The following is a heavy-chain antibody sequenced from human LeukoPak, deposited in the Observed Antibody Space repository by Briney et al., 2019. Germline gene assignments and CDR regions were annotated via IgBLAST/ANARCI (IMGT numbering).Heavy chain of an antibody. Sequence: GGSLRLSCAASGFTFTGYYMHWVRQAPGQGLEWMGWINPNSGGTNYAQKFQGRVTMTRDTSISTAYMELSRLRSDDTAVYYCARGAFVRYYYYYMDVWGKGTTVTVSS. J-gene: IGHJ6*03. V-gene: IGHV1-2*02. CDR2: INPNSGGT. CDR1: GFTFTGYY. CDR3: ARGAFVRYYYYYMDV. D-gene: IGHD1-26*01.